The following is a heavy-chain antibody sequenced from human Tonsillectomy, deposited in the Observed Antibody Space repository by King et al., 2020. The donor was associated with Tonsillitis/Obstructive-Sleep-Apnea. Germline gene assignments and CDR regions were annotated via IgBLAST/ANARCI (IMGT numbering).Heavy chain of an antibody. J-gene: IGHJ4*02. CDR1: GFTFSSYE. D-gene: IGHD2-2*01. V-gene: IGHV3-48*03. CDR3: AREGCSSASCYDY. CDR2: ISSSGSTI. Sequence: QLVQSGGGLVQPGGSLRLSCAASGFTFSSYEMNWVRQAPGKGLEWVSYISSSGSTIYYADSVKGRFTISRDNAKNSLYLQMNSLRAEDTAVYYCAREGCSSASCYDYWGQGTLVTVSS.